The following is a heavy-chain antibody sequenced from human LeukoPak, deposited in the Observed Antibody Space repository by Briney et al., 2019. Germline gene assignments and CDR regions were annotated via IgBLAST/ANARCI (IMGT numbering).Heavy chain of an antibody. CDR3: TRERTRIQLWKTINEVNFDY. Sequence: GGSLRLSCAGSGFTLSNYWMTWVRQAPGKGLEWVANIKEDGSEKYYVDSVKGRFTISRDNAKNSLYLQMNSLKTEDTAVYYCTRERTRIQLWKTINEVNFDYWGQGTLVTVSS. D-gene: IGHD5-18*01. CDR2: IKEDGSEK. CDR1: GFTLSNYW. V-gene: IGHV3-7*05. J-gene: IGHJ4*02.